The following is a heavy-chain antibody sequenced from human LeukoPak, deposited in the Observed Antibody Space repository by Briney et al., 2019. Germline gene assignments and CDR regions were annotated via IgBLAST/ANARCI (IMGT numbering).Heavy chain of an antibody. V-gene: IGHV3-33*01. J-gene: IGHJ3*02. CDR1: GFTFSSYG. CDR2: IWYDGSNK. D-gene: IGHD3-22*01. Sequence: GGSLRLSCAASGFTFSSYGMHWVRQAPGKGLEWVAVIWYDGSNKYYADSVKGRFTISRDNSKNTLYLQMNSLRAEDTAVYYCASGWDYYDSSGYSFAFDIWGQGTMVTVSS. CDR3: ASGWDYYDSSGYSFAFDI.